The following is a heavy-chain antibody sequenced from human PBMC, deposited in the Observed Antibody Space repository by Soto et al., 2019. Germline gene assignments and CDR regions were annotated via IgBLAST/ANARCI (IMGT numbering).Heavy chain of an antibody. CDR3: ARQKSGLNWLDP. J-gene: IGHJ5*02. Sequence: PSETLSLTCSVSGGTIRSHTVCWGWIRQPPEKGLEWIGCMYHSGDTYYNPSLKSRVTMSVDAAKSQFSLELGSLTAADTAVYYCARQKSGLNWLDPWGQGTLVTVSS. V-gene: IGHV4-39*01. CDR2: MYHSGDT. CDR1: GGTIRSHTVC.